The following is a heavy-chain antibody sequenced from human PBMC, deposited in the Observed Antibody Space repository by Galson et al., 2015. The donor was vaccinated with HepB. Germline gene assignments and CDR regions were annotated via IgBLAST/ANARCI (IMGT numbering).Heavy chain of an antibody. J-gene: IGHJ6*02. D-gene: IGHD3-10*01. CDR2: INAGNGNT. CDR3: AYGEGRDPSFEGRGTLGDYYYYYGMDV. V-gene: IGHV1-3*01. Sequence: SVKVSCKASGYTFTSYAMHWVRQAPGQRLEWMGWINAGNGNTKYSQKFQGRVTITRDTSASTAYMELSSLRSEDTAVYYCAYGEGRDPSFEGRGTLGDYYYYYGMDVWGQGTTVTVSS. CDR1: GYTFTSYA.